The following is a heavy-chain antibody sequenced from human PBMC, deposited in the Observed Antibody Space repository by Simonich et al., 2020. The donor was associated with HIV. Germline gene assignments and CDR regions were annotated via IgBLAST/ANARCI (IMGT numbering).Heavy chain of an antibody. J-gene: IGHJ4*02. CDR2: INHSGNT. CDR3: ARRDRELILYFDY. D-gene: IGHD3-3*01. V-gene: IGHV4-34*01. CDR1: GGSFSGYY. Sequence: QVQLQQWGAGLLKPSETLSLTCAVYGGSFSGYYWSWIRQPPGKGLEWIGEINHSGNTNYKSSLNSRDTISVDKSKNQFSLKLSSVTAADTAIYYCARRDRELILYFDYWGQGNLVTVSS.